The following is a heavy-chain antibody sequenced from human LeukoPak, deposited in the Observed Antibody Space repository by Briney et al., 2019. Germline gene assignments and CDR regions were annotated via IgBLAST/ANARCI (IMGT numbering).Heavy chain of an antibody. V-gene: IGHV4-34*01. CDR2: INHSGST. Sequence: SETLSLTCAVYGGSFSGYYWSWIRQPPGKGLEWIGEINHSGSTNYNPSLKSRVTISVDTSKNQFSLKLSSVTAADTAVYYCARGRYCSGGSCYRYYYYCMDVWGKGTTVTVSS. D-gene: IGHD2-15*01. CDR1: GGSFSGYY. J-gene: IGHJ6*03. CDR3: ARGRYCSGGSCYRYYYYCMDV.